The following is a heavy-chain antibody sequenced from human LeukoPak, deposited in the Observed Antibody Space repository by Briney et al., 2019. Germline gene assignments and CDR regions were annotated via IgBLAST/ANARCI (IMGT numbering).Heavy chain of an antibody. J-gene: IGHJ4*02. V-gene: IGHV1-18*01. Sequence: GASVKVSCKASGYTFTSYGISWVRQAPGQGLELMGWISAYNGNTNYAQKLQGRVTMTTDTSTSTAYMELRSLRSDDTAVYYCARESRYYYDSSGYLYYFDYWGQGTLVTVSS. CDR2: ISAYNGNT. D-gene: IGHD3-22*01. CDR1: GYTFTSYG. CDR3: ARESRYYYDSSGYLYYFDY.